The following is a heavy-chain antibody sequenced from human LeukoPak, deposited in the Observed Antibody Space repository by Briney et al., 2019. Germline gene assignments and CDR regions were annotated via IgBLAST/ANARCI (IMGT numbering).Heavy chain of an antibody. CDR3: ARDRGDYYFDY. D-gene: IGHD3-10*01. V-gene: IGHV3-21*01. CDR1: GFTFSSYS. J-gene: IGHJ4*02. CDR2: ISSSSSYI. Sequence: GGSLRLSCAASGFTFSSYSMNWVRQAPGKGLEWVSSISSSSSYIYYADSVKGRFTISRDNAKNSLYLQMNSLRAEDTAVYYCARDRGDYYFDYWGQGTLVTVCS.